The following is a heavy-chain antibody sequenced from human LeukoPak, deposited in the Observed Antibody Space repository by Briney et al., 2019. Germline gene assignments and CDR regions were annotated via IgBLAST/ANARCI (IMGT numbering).Heavy chain of an antibody. V-gene: IGHV4-59*01. J-gene: IGHJ5*02. CDR2: IYYSGST. CDR3: ARLTGYSSESWFDP. Sequence: PSETLSLTCTVSGGSISSYYWSWIRQPPGKGLEWIGYIYYSGSTNYNPSLKSRVSISLDTSKNQFSLKLSSVTAADTAVYYCARLTGYSSESWFDPWGQGTLVTVSS. CDR1: GGSISSYY. D-gene: IGHD3-9*01.